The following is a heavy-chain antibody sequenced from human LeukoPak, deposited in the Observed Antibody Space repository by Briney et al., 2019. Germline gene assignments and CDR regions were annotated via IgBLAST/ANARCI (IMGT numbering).Heavy chain of an antibody. J-gene: IGHJ4*02. V-gene: IGHV4-39*01. D-gene: IGHD3-9*01. CDR2: IYYSGST. CDR1: GGSISSSWYY. CDR3: PRHKNRDISTDILGY. Sequence: SETLSLACTVSGGSISSSWYYWGWIRQPPGKGLEWIGSIYYSGSTYYNPSLKSRVTISVDTSKNQFSLKLSSVTAADTAVYYCPRHKNRDISTDILGYWGRGTLVTVSS.